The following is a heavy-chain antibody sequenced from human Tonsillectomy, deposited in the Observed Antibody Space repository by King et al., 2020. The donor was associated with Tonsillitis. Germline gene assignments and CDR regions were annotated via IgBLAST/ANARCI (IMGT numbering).Heavy chain of an antibody. Sequence: VQLVGSGAEVKKPGESLKISCKGSGYSFSNYWIGWVRQMPGKGLEWMGIIYPDDSDTKYSPSFQGQVTISADKSTSTAYLQWSSLKASDSAMYYCARLPPYGSGSYYNPFDYWGQGTLVTVSS. CDR1: GYSFSNYW. CDR3: ARLPPYGSGSYYNPFDY. CDR2: IYPDDSDT. D-gene: IGHD3-10*01. V-gene: IGHV5-51*01. J-gene: IGHJ4*02.